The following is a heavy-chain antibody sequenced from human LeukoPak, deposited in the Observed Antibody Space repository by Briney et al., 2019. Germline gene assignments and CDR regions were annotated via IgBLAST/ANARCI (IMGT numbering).Heavy chain of an antibody. J-gene: IGHJ4*02. CDR3: ATGDSLRYCRGDSRLIEY. CDR1: GFTFSSYD. Sequence: GGSLRLSCAASGFTFSSYDMHWVRQVRGRGLEWVSMITTSGNTFYADSVKGRFTVSREDARNSLYLEMINLRTGDTAVYYCATGDSLRYCRGDSRLIEYWGQGALVTVSP. D-gene: IGHD2-15*01. V-gene: IGHV3-13*01. CDR2: ITTSGNT.